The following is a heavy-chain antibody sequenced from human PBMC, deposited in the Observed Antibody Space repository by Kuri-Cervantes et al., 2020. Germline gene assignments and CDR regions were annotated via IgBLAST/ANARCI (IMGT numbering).Heavy chain of an antibody. CDR3: ARTKYQLLQGVWFDP. CDR2: IYYSDTS. CDR1: GGSISRYY. Sequence: SETLSLTCSVSGGSISRYYWNWIRQPPGKGLEWIGYIYYSDTSNYNPSLKSRVTMSVDTSKNQFSLKLRSVTAEDTAVYYCARTKYQLLQGVWFDPWGQGTLVTVSS. D-gene: IGHD2-2*01. J-gene: IGHJ5*02. V-gene: IGHV4-59*13.